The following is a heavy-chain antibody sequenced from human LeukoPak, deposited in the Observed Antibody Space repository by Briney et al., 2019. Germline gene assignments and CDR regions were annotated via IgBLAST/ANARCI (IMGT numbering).Heavy chain of an antibody. CDR3: ASMVSIFRFDY. Sequence: SETLSLTCTVSGGSISSGGYYWRWIRQHPGKGLEWIEYIYYSGSTYYNPSLKSRVTISVDTSKNQFSLKLSSVTAADTAVYYCASMVSIFRFDYWGQGTLVTVSS. D-gene: IGHD3-10*01. V-gene: IGHV4-31*03. CDR1: GGSISSGGYY. J-gene: IGHJ4*02. CDR2: IYYSGST.